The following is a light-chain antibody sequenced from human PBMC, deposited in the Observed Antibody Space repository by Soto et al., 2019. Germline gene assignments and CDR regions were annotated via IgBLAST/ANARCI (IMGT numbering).Light chain of an antibody. Sequence: VMTQSPATLYMSPGERATLSCRASQSVSSNLAWYQQKPGQAPRLLIYGASTRATGIPARFSGSGSGTEFTLTISSLQSEDFAVYYCQQYNNWPPGRTFGQGTKVDIK. CDR1: QSVSSN. J-gene: IGKJ1*01. CDR3: QQYNNWPPGRT. CDR2: GAS. V-gene: IGKV3-15*01.